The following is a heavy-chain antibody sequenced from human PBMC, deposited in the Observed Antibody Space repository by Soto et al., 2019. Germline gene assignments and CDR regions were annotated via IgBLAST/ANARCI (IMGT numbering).Heavy chain of an antibody. Sequence: RASVKVSCKVSGYTLTELSMHWVRQAPGKGLEWMGGFDPEDGETIYAQKFQGRVTMTEDTSTDTAYMELSSLRSEDTAVYYCASWNYNGYYFDYWGQGTLVTVSS. J-gene: IGHJ4*02. D-gene: IGHD1-7*01. V-gene: IGHV1-24*01. CDR3: ASWNYNGYYFDY. CDR2: FDPEDGET. CDR1: GYTLTELS.